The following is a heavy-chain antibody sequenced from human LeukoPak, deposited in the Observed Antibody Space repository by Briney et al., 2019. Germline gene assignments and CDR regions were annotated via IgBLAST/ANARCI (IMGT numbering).Heavy chain of an antibody. Sequence: KPSETLSLTCTVSGDSISSSTYYWGWIRQPPGKGLEWIGSIHYSGRFYYNPSLKSRVTISVDTSKNQFSLKLSSVTAADTAVYYCARQHKYGGNALDPWGQGTLVTVSS. V-gene: IGHV4-39*01. CDR3: ARQHKYGGNALDP. CDR1: GDSISSSTYY. D-gene: IGHD4-23*01. CDR2: IHYSGRF. J-gene: IGHJ5*02.